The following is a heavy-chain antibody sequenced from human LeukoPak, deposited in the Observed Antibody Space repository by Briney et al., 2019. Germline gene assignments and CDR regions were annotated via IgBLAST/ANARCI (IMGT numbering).Heavy chain of an antibody. V-gene: IGHV1-2*02. CDR2: INPNSGGT. CDR1: GYTLTGYY. J-gene: IGHJ5*02. Sequence: ASVKVSRKASGYTLTGYYMHWVRQAPGQGLEWMGWINPNSGGTNYAQKFQGRVTMTRDTSISTAYMELSRLRSDDTAVYYCARIAAADNWFDPWGQGTLVTVSS. CDR3: ARIAAADNWFDP. D-gene: IGHD6-13*01.